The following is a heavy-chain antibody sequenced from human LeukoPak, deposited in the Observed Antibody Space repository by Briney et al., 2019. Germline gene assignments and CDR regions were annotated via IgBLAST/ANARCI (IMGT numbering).Heavy chain of an antibody. Sequence: PGRSLRLSCAASGFTFSSYGMHWVRQAPGKGLEWVAFIRYDGSNKYYADSVKGRFTISRDNSKNTLYLQMNSLRAEDTAVYYCAKDSRIYSSGRYNWFDPWGQGTLVTVSS. CDR1: GFTFSSYG. CDR2: IRYDGSNK. J-gene: IGHJ5*02. V-gene: IGHV3-30*02. D-gene: IGHD6-19*01. CDR3: AKDSRIYSSGRYNWFDP.